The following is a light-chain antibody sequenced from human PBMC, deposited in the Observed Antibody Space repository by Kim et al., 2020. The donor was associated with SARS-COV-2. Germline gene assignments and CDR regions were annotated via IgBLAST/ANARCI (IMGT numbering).Light chain of an antibody. CDR3: QAWDTSVV. CDR1: KLGDKY. J-gene: IGLJ2*01. Sequence: SYELTQPPSVSVSPGQTASITCSGDKLGDKYTCWYQQKPGQSPVLVIYQDDKRPSGIPERFSGSNSGNTATLIISGTQAMDEADYYCQAWDTSVVFGGGT. CDR2: QDD. V-gene: IGLV3-1*01.